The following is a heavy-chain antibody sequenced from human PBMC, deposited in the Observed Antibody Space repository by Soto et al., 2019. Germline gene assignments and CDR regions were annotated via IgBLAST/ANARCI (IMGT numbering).Heavy chain of an antibody. CDR3: ARSAGYCTDTSCEKGWFDS. J-gene: IGHJ5*01. V-gene: IGHV3-21*01. CDR1: GFMFSSYN. Sequence: VQLVESGGGLVKPGGSLRLSCEGSGFMFSSYNMNWVRQAPGRGLEWVSFISSSSAYKYYEDAVKGRFTISRDNDKNSVYLQMNSLLAEDAGLYYCARSAGYCTDTSCEKGWFDSWGQGTWVTVSS. CDR2: ISSSSAYK. D-gene: IGHD2-8*02.